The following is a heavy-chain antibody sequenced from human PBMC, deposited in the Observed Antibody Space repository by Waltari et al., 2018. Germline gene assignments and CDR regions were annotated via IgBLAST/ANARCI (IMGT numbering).Heavy chain of an antibody. D-gene: IGHD6-13*01. Sequence: EVQLLESGGGLVQPGGSLRLSCAASGFTFSSYAMSWFRQAPGKGLEWVAAISGSGGSTYYADSVKGRFTISRDNSKTTLYLQMNSLRAEDTAVYYCAKDSRRPSYSSSWVYWGQGTLVTVSS. J-gene: IGHJ4*02. V-gene: IGHV3-23*01. CDR3: AKDSRRPSYSSSWVY. CDR2: ISGSGGST. CDR1: GFTFSSYA.